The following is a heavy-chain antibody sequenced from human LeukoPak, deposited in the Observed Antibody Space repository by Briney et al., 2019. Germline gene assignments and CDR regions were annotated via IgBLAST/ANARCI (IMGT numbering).Heavy chain of an antibody. D-gene: IGHD6-13*01. CDR2: INPNSGGT. CDR3: ARDQAAAAGTGYYYYYYMDV. V-gene: IGHV1-2*02. J-gene: IGHJ6*03. CDR1: GYTFTSYA. Sequence: ASVKVSCKASGYTFTSYAMNWVRQAPGQGLEWMGWINPNSGGTNYAQKFQGRVTMTRDTSISTAYMELSRLRSDDTAVCYCARDQAAAAGTGYYYYYYMDVWGKGTTVTVSS.